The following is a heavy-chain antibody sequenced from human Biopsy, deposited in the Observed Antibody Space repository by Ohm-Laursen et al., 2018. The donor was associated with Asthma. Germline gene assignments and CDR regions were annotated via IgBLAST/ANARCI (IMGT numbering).Heavy chain of an antibody. Sequence: TQTLTLTCDFSGFSLDNRGVGVAWIRQSPEKPPEWLGVMFSREVPTYSPTQRGRLTITKDATKSLVVLIINKAYPVDTGTYFCVHTVRSSDVLTGYSISYFDFWARGPLVSVSS. J-gene: IGHJ4*02. CDR2: MFSREVP. D-gene: IGHD3-9*01. CDR3: VHTVRSSDVLTGYSISYFDF. CDR1: GFSLDNRGVG. V-gene: IGHV2-5*04.